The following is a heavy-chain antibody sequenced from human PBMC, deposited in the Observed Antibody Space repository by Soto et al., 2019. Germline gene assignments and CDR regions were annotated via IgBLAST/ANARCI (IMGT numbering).Heavy chain of an antibody. V-gene: IGHV3-30-3*01. CDR3: ARGAGIAVAGTSFDY. D-gene: IGHD6-19*01. CDR1: GFTFSSYT. CDR2: ISYDGSYN. Sequence: QVQLVESGGGVVQPGRSLRLSCAASGFTFSSYTMHWVRQAPGKGLEWVALISYDGSYNDYADSVKGRFTISRDNSKNTLYLQMNSLRAEDTAVYYWARGAGIAVAGTSFDYWGQGTLVTVSS. J-gene: IGHJ4*02.